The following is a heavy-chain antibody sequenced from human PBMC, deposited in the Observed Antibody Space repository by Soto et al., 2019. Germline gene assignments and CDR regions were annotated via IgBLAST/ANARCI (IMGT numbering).Heavy chain of an antibody. CDR2: IVSAGSTT. Sequence: GGSLRLSCAGSVLTFSRYWMPWVRQVPGKGLVWVANIVSAGSTTTYADSVKGRFTISRNNAKNTLYLQMDILRVEDTAVYYCAREANAEPFDDWGQGTLVTVSS. CDR1: VLTFSRYW. CDR3: AREANAEPFDD. J-gene: IGHJ4*02. V-gene: IGHV3-74*01.